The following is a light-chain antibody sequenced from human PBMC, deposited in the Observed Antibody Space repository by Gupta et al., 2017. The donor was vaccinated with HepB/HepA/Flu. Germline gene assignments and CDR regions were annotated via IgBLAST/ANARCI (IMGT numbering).Light chain of an antibody. V-gene: IGKV1-9*01. CDR2: AAS. CDR1: QGISSY. CDR3: QQLNSYPPGLT. Sequence: DIQLTQSPSFLSASVGDRVTITCRASQGISSYLAWYQQKPGKAPKLLIYAASTLQSGVPSRFSGSGSGTEFXLTISSXQPEDFATYYCQQLNSYPPGLTFGXGTKVEIK. J-gene: IGKJ4*01.